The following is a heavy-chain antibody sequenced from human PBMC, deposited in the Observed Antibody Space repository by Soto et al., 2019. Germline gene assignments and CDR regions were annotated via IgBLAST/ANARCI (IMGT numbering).Heavy chain of an antibody. Sequence: GASVKVSCKASGYTFTSYYMHWVRQAPGQGLEWMGIINPSGGSTSYAQKFQGRVTMARDTSTSTVYMELSSLRSEDTAVYYCARVDRPGGHMDVWGQGTTVTVSS. CDR3: ARVDRPGGHMDV. CDR2: INPSGGST. CDR1: GYTFTSYY. J-gene: IGHJ6*02. V-gene: IGHV1-46*01. D-gene: IGHD2-8*02.